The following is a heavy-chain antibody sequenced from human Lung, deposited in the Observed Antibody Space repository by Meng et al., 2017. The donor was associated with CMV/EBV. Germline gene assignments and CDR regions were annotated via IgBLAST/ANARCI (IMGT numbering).Heavy chain of an antibody. D-gene: IGHD3-22*01. V-gene: IGHV1-69*04. CDR1: GYTFSSYT. CDR2: IIPILGIA. CDR3: ARDSSGDSSPGDYYYYGMDG. J-gene: IGHJ6*02. Sequence: SXXVSXKASGYTFSSYTISWVRQAPGQGLEWMGRIIPILGIANYARKFQGRVTITADKSTSTAYMELSSLRSEDTAVYYCARDSSGDSSPGDYYYYGMDGXGQGXTVTASS.